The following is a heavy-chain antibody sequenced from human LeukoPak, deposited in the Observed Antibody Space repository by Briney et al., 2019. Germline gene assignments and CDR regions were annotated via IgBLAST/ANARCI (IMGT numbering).Heavy chain of an antibody. CDR1: GFTFSSYS. D-gene: IGHD1-14*01. CDR3: ARDGRSYYYGMDV. J-gene: IGHJ6*02. CDR2: ISSSSSYI. Sequence: SGGPLRLSCAASGFTFSSYSMNWVRQAPGKGLEWVSSISSSSSYIYYADSVKGRFTISRDNAKNSLYLQMNSLRAEDTAVYYCARDGRSYYYGMDVWGQGTTVTVSS. V-gene: IGHV3-21*01.